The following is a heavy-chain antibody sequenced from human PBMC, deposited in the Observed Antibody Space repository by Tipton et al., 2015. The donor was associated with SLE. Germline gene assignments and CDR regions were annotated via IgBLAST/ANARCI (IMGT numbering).Heavy chain of an antibody. D-gene: IGHD3-22*01. CDR1: GFTFSTYG. Sequence: SLRLSCVASGFTFSTYGMNWVRQAPGKGLEWVSFLSSSGNTIYYAESLKGRFKISRDNAKNSLYLQMNSLRTEDTAMYYCAKARDSSGQFDYWGQGILVTVSS. CDR3: AKARDSSGQFDY. J-gene: IGHJ4*02. CDR2: LSSSGNTI. V-gene: IGHV3-48*01.